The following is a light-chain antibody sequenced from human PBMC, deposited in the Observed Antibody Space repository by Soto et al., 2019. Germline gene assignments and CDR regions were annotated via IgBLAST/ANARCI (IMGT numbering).Light chain of an antibody. CDR3: QQYGSSPLYT. CDR2: AAS. V-gene: IGKV3-20*01. Sequence: EIVLTQSPGTLSLSPGERATLSCRASQSVRSSYLAWYQQKPGQAPRLLIYAASNRATGIPDRFSGSGSGTDFTLTISRLEREDFAVYYCQQYGSSPLYTFGQGTKLDIK. J-gene: IGKJ2*01. CDR1: QSVRSSY.